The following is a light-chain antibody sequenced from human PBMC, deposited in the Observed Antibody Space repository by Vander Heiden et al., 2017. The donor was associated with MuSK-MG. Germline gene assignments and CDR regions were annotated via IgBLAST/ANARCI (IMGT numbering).Light chain of an antibody. CDR3: QQYYSYPRT. CDR2: AAS. CDR1: QGISSY. V-gene: IGKV1-8*01. J-gene: IGKJ4*01. Sequence: AIRMTQSPSSFSPSTGDRVTITCRASQGISSYLAWYQQKPGKAPKLLIYAASTLQSGVPSRFSGSGSGTDFTLTISYLQSEDFATYYCQQYYSYPRTFGGGTKVEIK.